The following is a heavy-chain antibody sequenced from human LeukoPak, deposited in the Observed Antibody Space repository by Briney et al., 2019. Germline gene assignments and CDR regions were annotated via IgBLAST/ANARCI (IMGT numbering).Heavy chain of an antibody. CDR3: AKDLDIVVVPAALGSDY. CDR1: GFTFSSYA. CDR2: ISGSGGST. V-gene: IGHV3-23*01. Sequence: GGSLRLSCAASGFTFSSYAMSWVRQAPGKGLEWVSAISGSGGSTYYADSVKGRFTISRDNSKNTLYLQMNSLRAEDTAVFYCAKDLDIVVVPAALGSDYWGQGTLVTVSS. J-gene: IGHJ4*02. D-gene: IGHD2-2*03.